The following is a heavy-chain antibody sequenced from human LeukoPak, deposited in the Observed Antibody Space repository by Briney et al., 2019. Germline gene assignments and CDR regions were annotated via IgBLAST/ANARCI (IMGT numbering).Heavy chain of an antibody. Sequence: ASVKVSCKASGYTFTGYYMHWVRQAPGQGLEWMGWINPNSGGTNHAQKFQGRVTMTRDTSISTAYMELSRLRSDDTAVYYCARVSVAYYYDSSGSNWFDPWGQGTLVTVSS. J-gene: IGHJ5*02. D-gene: IGHD3-22*01. V-gene: IGHV1-2*02. CDR1: GYTFTGYY. CDR3: ARVSVAYYYDSSGSNWFDP. CDR2: INPNSGGT.